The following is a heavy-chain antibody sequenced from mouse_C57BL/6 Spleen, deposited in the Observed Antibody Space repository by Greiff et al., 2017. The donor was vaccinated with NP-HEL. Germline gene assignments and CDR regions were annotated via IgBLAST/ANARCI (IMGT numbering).Heavy chain of an antibody. J-gene: IGHJ2*01. D-gene: IGHD1-1*01. CDR2: IHPNSGST. CDR3: ARTGYGSSYEDD. CDR1: GYTFTSYW. V-gene: IGHV1-64*01. Sequence: QVQLQQPGAELVKPGASVKLSCKASGYTFTSYWMHWVKQRPGQGLEWIGMIHPNSGSTNYNEKFKSKATLTVDKSSSTAYMQLSSLTSEDSAVYCCARTGYGSSYEDDWGQGTTLTVSS.